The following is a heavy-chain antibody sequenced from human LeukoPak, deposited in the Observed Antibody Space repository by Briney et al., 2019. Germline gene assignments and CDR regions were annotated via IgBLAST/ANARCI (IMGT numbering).Heavy chain of an antibody. J-gene: IGHJ4*02. CDR1: GDSFSSGGYS. Sequence: SETLSLTCAVSGDSFSSGGYSWSWIRQPPGKGLEWIGYTYYSGSSYYNPSLKSRVSISVDTPKNQFSLKLSSVTAADTAVYYCARVVGPTHFDYWGQGTLVTVSS. CDR2: TYYSGSS. V-gene: IGHV4-30-4*07. D-gene: IGHD3/OR15-3a*01. CDR3: ARVVGPTHFDY.